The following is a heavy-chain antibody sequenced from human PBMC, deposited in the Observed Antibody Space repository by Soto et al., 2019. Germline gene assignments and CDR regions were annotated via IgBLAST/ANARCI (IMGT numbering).Heavy chain of an antibody. J-gene: IGHJ5*02. Sequence: QVQLVESGGGVVQPGRSLRLSCAASGFTFSSYGMHWVRQAPGKGLEWVAVISYDGSNKYYADSVKVRFTISRDNSKNTLYLQMNSLRAEDTAVYYCAKAPGHYDFWSGAGDWFDPWGQGTLVTVSS. CDR3: AKAPGHYDFWSGAGDWFDP. D-gene: IGHD3-3*01. CDR2: ISYDGSNK. CDR1: GFTFSSYG. V-gene: IGHV3-30*18.